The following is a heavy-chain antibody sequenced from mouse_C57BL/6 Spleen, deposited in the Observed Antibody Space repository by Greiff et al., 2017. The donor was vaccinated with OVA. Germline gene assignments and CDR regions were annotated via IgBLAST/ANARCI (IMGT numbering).Heavy chain of an antibody. J-gene: IGHJ3*01. CDR3: TGPYYYGSSSYAY. V-gene: IGHV6-3*01. CDR1: GFTFSNYW. D-gene: IGHD1-1*01. CDR2: IRLKSDNYAT. Sequence: EVKLQESGGGLVQPGGSMKLSCVASGFTFSNYWMNWVRQSPEKGLEWVAQIRLKSDNYATHYAESVKGRFTISRDDSKSSVYLKMNNYRAEDTGIYSCTGPYYYGSSSYAYWGQGTLVTVSA.